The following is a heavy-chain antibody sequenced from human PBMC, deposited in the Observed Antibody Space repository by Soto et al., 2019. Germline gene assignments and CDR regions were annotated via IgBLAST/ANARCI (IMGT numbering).Heavy chain of an antibody. V-gene: IGHV3-73*01. CDR2: IRSKANSYAT. J-gene: IGHJ4*02. CDR3: TRRDFIVGATAFDY. CDR1: GFTFSGSA. D-gene: IGHD1-26*01. Sequence: GGSLRLSCAASGFTFSGSAMHWVRQASGKGLEWVGRIRSKANSYATAYAASVKGRSTISRDDSKNTAYLQMNSLKTEGTAVYYCTRRDFIVGATAFDYWGQGXLVTVSS.